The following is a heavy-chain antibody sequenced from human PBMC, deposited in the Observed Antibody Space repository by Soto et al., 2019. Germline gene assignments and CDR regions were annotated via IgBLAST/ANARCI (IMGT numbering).Heavy chain of an antibody. J-gene: IGHJ6*02. CDR3: ARDAHRITMVRGVNYYYYGMDV. CDR2: ISYDGSNK. D-gene: IGHD3-10*01. CDR1: GFTFSSYA. Sequence: GGSLRLSCAASGFTFSSYAMHWVRQAPGKGLEWVADISYDGSNKYYADSVKGRFTISRDNSKNTLYLQMNSLRAEDTAVYYCARDAHRITMVRGVNYYYYGMDVWGQGTTVTVSS. V-gene: IGHV3-30-3*01.